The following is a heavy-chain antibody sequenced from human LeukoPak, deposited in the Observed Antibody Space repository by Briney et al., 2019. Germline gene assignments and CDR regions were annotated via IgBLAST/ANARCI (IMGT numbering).Heavy chain of an antibody. D-gene: IGHD6-19*01. J-gene: IGHJ4*02. Sequence: PPGTLSLTCAVSGDSITSHSWWSWVRQPPGKGLEWIGEVHHGGASNYDPSLESRVTISVDKSKNRFSLNLRSVTAADTATYYCASHVTVLGTRGFDFWGRGTLVTVS. CDR1: GDSITSHSW. V-gene: IGHV4-4*03. CDR3: ASHVTVLGTRGFDF. CDR2: VHHGGAS.